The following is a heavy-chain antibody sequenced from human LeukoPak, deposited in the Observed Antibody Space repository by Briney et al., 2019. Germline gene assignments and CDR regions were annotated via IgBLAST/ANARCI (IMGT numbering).Heavy chain of an antibody. J-gene: IGHJ6*03. CDR1: GGSISSYY. Sequence: SETLSLTCTVSGGSISSYYWSWIRQPAGKGLEGIGRFFTGGSTNYNPSLKSRVTMSVDTSKNQFSLKLSSVTAADTAVYYCARGASAAGTEYYYYYYMDVWGKGTTVTVSS. CDR3: ARGASAAGTEYYYYYYMDV. V-gene: IGHV4-4*07. CDR2: FFTGGST. D-gene: IGHD6-13*01.